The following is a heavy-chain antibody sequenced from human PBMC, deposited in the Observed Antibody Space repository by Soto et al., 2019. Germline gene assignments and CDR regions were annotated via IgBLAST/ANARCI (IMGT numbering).Heavy chain of an antibody. CDR2: IYYSGNT. D-gene: IGHD3-22*01. J-gene: IGHJ5*01. CDR3: ASSTFFPDSRGYHFKNLDS. Sequence: PSETLSLTCTVSGGSISSYYWSWIRQSPGKGLEWIGCIYYSGNTNYNPSLKSRVTISVNTSKNQFSLRLTSVTAADTAMYYCASSTFFPDSRGYHFKNLDSWGQGTLVTVSS. CDR1: GGSISSYY. V-gene: IGHV4-59*01.